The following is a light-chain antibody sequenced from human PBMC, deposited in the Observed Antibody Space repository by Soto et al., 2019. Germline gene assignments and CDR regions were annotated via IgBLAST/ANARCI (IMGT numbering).Light chain of an antibody. CDR1: QSVSSSY. Sequence: EIVLTQSPATLSLSPGERATLSCGAIQSVSSSYLAWYQQKPGLAPRLLIYDASSRATGIPDRFSGSGSGTDFTLTISRLEPEDFAVYYCQQYGSSPFTFGGGTKVEIK. CDR2: DAS. J-gene: IGKJ4*01. CDR3: QQYGSSPFT. V-gene: IGKV3D-20*01.